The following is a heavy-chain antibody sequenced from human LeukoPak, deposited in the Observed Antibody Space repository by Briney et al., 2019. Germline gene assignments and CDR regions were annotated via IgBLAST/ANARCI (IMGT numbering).Heavy chain of an antibody. J-gene: IGHJ3*02. CDR1: GYTFTGYY. V-gene: IGHV1-18*04. Sequence: GASVKVSCKASGYTFTGYYIHWVRQAPGQGLEWMGWISAYNGNTNYAQKLQGRVTMTTDTSTSTAYMELRSLRSDDTAMYYCARDGHRRYYYGSSGRDDVFDIWGQGTMVTVSS. CDR3: ARDGHRRYYYGSSGRDDVFDI. CDR2: ISAYNGNT. D-gene: IGHD3-22*01.